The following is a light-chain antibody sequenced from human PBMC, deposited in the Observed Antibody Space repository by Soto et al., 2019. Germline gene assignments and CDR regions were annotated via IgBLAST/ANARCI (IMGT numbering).Light chain of an antibody. CDR3: QQYGTSPRT. J-gene: IGKJ1*01. CDR2: GAS. V-gene: IGKV3-20*01. CDR1: QSIFSNY. Sequence: EVMLTQSPGTLSLSPGERATLSCRASQSIFSNYLAWYQHKSGQAPRLLIYGASNRATGIPDRFSGSGSGTDFTLTISRLEPEDFAVYYCQQYGTSPRTFGQGTKVEF.